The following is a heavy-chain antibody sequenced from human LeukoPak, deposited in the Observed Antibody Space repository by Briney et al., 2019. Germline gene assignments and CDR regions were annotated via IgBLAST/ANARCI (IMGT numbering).Heavy chain of an antibody. CDR2: ISGST. Sequence: GGCLRLSCAASGFTFSSYAMCWVRQAPGQGLEWVAGISGSTDYADSVKDRFTTTRDNSKTTLYLQMNSLRAEDTAVYYCARGGGGQWLYYWGQGTLVTVSS. J-gene: IGHJ4*02. D-gene: IGHD6-19*01. V-gene: IGHV3-23*01. CDR1: GFTFSSYA. CDR3: ARGGGGQWLYY.